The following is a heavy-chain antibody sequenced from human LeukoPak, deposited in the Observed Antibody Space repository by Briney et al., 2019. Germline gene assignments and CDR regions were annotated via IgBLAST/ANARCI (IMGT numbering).Heavy chain of an antibody. CDR2: IYHSGST. V-gene: IGHV4-30-2*01. CDR1: GGSISSGGYS. Sequence: SETLSLTCAVSGGSISSGGYSWSWIRQPPGKGLEWIGYIYHSGSTYYNPSLKSRVTISVDRSKNQFSLKLSSVTAADTAVYYCARVSPYYYDSSGYYGPFDPWGQGTLVTVSS. D-gene: IGHD3-22*01. CDR3: ARVSPYYYDSSGYYGPFDP. J-gene: IGHJ5*02.